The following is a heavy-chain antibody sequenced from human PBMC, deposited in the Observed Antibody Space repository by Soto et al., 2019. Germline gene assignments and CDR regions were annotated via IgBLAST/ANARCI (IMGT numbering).Heavy chain of an antibody. Sequence: PSETLSLTCTVSGGSISSSSYYWGWIRQPPGKGLEWIGYIYYSGSTYYNPSLKSRVTISVDTSKNQFSLKLSSVTAADTAVYYCARHGITMVRGVPGIYYYYGMDVWGQGTTVTVSS. CDR3: ARHGITMVRGVPGIYYYYGMDV. D-gene: IGHD3-10*01. CDR1: GGSISSSSYY. J-gene: IGHJ6*02. CDR2: IYYSGST. V-gene: IGHV4-39*01.